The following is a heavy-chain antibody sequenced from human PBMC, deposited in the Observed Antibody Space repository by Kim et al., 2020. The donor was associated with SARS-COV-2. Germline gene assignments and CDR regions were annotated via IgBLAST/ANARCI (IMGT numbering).Heavy chain of an antibody. J-gene: IGHJ6*02. V-gene: IGHV4-4*02. CDR3: ARVSRGYYGSGSFYYGMDV. D-gene: IGHD3-10*01. CDR1: GGSISSSNW. Sequence: SETLSLTCAVSGGSISSSNWWSWVRQPPGKGLEWIGEIYHSGSTNYNPSLKSRVTISVDKSKNQFSLKLSSVTAADTAVYYCARVSRGYYGSGSFYYGMDVWGQGTSVTVSS. CDR2: IYHSGST.